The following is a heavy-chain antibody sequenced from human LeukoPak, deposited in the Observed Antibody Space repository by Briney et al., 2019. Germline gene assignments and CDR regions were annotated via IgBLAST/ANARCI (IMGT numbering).Heavy chain of an antibody. D-gene: IGHD3-16*01. CDR1: GFSFSNYG. CDR3: ARGGTYYDY. Sequence: GGSLRLSCVASGFSFSNYGMNWVRQAAGKGLEWISDISSGSSIRNYADSVRGRFTTSRDNAENSLYLQMNSLRDEDTAVYYCARGGTYYDYWGQGTPVTVSS. CDR2: ISSGSSIR. V-gene: IGHV3-48*02. J-gene: IGHJ4*02.